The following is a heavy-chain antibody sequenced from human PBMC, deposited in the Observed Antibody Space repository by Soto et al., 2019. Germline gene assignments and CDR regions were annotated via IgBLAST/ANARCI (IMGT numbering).Heavy chain of an antibody. D-gene: IGHD3-10*01. CDR1: GFTFDLNG. J-gene: IGHJ6*02. Sequence: QMQLVESGGGVVQPGRSLRLSCVASGFTFDLNGLHWVRQAPGKGLEWVTVISYDGSDKYYADSLKGRVTVSRDNSKNTLYLHMDSLRTEDTAIYYCARDRGAGRVNYFGMDVWGQGTTVTVSS. CDR2: ISYDGSDK. CDR3: ARDRGAGRVNYFGMDV. V-gene: IGHV3-30-3*01.